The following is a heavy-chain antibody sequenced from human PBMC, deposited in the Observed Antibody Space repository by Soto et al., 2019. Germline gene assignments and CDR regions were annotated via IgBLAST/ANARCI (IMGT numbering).Heavy chain of an antibody. D-gene: IGHD1-7*01. V-gene: IGHV3-33*01. CDR3: ARAGLELGDGMDV. CDR2: IWYDGSNK. J-gene: IGHJ6*02. CDR1: GFTFSSCG. Sequence: QVQLVESGGGVVQPGWSLRLSCAASGFTFSSCGMHWVRQAPGKGLVWVAAIWYDGSNKYYADSVKGRFTISRDNSNNTLYLQMTSLRAEDTAVYYCARAGLELGDGMDVWGQGTKVTVSS.